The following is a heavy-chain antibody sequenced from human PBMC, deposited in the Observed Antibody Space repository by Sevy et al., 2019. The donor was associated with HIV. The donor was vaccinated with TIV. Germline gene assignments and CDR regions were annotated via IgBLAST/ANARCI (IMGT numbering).Heavy chain of an antibody. J-gene: IGHJ4*02. CDR2: IIIGSGKT. CDR3: AADPAGYSGRGDYFVY. Sequence: ASVKVSCKASGFTFSRSAVQWVRQARGQRLEWIGGIIIGSGKTYYAQKFQERVTIARDMSTNTVYMELSSLRSEDTALYDFAADPAGYSGRGDYFVYWGQGTLVTVSS. CDR1: GFTFSRSA. V-gene: IGHV1-58*01. D-gene: IGHD3-22*01.